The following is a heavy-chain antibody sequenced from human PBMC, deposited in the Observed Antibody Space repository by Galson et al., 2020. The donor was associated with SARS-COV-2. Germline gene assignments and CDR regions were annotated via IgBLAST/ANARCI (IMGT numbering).Heavy chain of an antibody. CDR2: INSDGSST. CDR1: GFTFSSYW. D-gene: IGHD3-10*01. CDR3: AREGVVVFRGVIIQYGMDV. J-gene: IGHJ6*02. Sequence: GESLKISCAASGFTFSSYWMHWVRQAPGKGLVWVSRINSDGSSTSYADSVKGRFTISRDNAKNTLYLQMNSLRAEDTAVYYCAREGVVVFRGVIIQYGMDVWGQGTTVTVSS. V-gene: IGHV3-74*01.